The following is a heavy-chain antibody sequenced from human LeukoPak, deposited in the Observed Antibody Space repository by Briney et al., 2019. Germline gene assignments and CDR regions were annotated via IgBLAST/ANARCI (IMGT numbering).Heavy chain of an antibody. V-gene: IGHV3-15*01. D-gene: IGHD3-10*01. CDR1: GFTFTSYW. CDR2: IKSKTDGGTT. J-gene: IGHJ3*02. Sequence: GGSLRLSCAASGFTFTSYWMTWVRQAPGQGLEWVGRIKSKTDGGTTDYAAPVKGRFTISRDDSKNTLYLQMNSLKTEDTAVYYCTTDMVRGVMAFDIWGQGTMVTVSS. CDR3: TTDMVRGVMAFDI.